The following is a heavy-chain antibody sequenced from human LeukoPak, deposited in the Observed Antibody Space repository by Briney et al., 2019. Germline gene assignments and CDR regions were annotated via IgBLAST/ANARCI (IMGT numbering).Heavy chain of an antibody. CDR3: ARGLGRWQLPQGY. D-gene: IGHD2-15*01. CDR2: IIPILGIA. J-gene: IGHJ4*02. CDR1: GGTFSSYA. Sequence: GASVKVSCKASGGTFSSYAISWVRQAPGQGLEWMGRIIPILGIANYAQKFQGRVTITADKSTSTAYMELGSLRSEDTAVYYCARGLGRWQLPQGYWGQGTLVTVSS. V-gene: IGHV1-69*04.